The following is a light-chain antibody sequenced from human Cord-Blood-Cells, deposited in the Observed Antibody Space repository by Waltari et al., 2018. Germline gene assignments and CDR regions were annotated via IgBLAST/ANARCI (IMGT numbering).Light chain of an antibody. CDR1: QSISSY. J-gene: IGKJ2*03. Sequence: DIQMTQSRSSLSASVGDRVTITCPASQSISSYLNWYQTKPGNAPKLLIYAAYSLQSGVPSMFIRSRSGTDFTLTISRLQPEDFATYYCQQSYSTPLYSFGQATKLEIK. CDR3: QQSYSTPLYS. CDR2: AAY. V-gene: IGKV1-39*01.